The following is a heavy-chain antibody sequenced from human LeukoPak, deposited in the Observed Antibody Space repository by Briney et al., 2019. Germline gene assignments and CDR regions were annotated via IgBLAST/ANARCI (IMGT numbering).Heavy chain of an antibody. CDR2: IYYSGTT. D-gene: IGHD1-26*01. CDR1: GGSISSYY. Sequence: SETLSLTCTVSGGSISSYYWNWIRQSPGKGLEWVGYIYYSGTTNYNPSLRSRVTISVDTSKNQFSLRLNSVTAADTAVYYCARDRGGTHSTDWFDPWGRGTLVTVSS. J-gene: IGHJ5*02. V-gene: IGHV4-59*01. CDR3: ARDRGGTHSTDWFDP.